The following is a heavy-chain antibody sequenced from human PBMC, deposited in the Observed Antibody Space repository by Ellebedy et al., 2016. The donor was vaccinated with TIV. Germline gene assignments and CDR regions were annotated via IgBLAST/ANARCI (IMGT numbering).Heavy chain of an antibody. V-gene: IGHV3-23*01. Sequence: GGSLRLSCAASGFTFSSYAMSWVRQAPGKGLEWVSAISGSGGSTYYADSVKGRFTISRDNSKNTLYLQMNSLRAEDTAVYYCAKVVTSGSYRGYFDYWGQGTLVTVSS. CDR3: AKVVTSGSYRGYFDY. CDR2: ISGSGGST. CDR1: GFTFSSYA. D-gene: IGHD1-26*01. J-gene: IGHJ4*02.